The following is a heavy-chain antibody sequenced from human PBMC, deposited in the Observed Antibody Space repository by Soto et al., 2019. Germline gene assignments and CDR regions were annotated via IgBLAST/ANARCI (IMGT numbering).Heavy chain of an antibody. D-gene: IGHD3-10*01. CDR2: IYYSGST. CDR3: ARHLRFGEFTHYYYYGMDV. V-gene: IGHV4-39*01. CDR1: GGSISSSSYY. J-gene: IGHJ6*02. Sequence: QLQLQESGPGLVKPSETLSLTCTVSGGSISSSSYYWGWIRQPPGKGLEWIGSIYYSGSTYYNPALKSRVTISVDTSKNQFSLKLSSVTAADTAVYYCARHLRFGEFTHYYYYGMDVWGQGTTVTVSS.